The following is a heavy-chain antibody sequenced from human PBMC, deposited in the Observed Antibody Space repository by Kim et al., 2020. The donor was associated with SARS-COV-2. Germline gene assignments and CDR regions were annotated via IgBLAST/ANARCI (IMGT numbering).Heavy chain of an antibody. Sequence: GGSLRLSCAASGFTFSSYEMNWVRQAPGKGLEWVSYISSSGSTIYYADSVKGRFTISRDNAKNSLYLQMNSLRAEDTAVYYCAREGIASTDRVERYYYYYGMDVWGQGTTDTVSS. J-gene: IGHJ6*02. CDR3: AREGIASTDRVERYYYYYGMDV. CDR2: ISSSGSTI. D-gene: IGHD6-13*01. V-gene: IGHV3-48*03. CDR1: GFTFSSYE.